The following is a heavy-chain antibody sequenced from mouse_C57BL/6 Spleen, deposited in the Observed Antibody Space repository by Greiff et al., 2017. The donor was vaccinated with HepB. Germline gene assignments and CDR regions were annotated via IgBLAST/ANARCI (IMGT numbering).Heavy chain of an antibody. Sequence: VQLQQSGAELARPGASVKLSCKASGYTFTSYGISWVKQRTGQGLEWIGEIYPRSGNTYYNEKFKGKATLTADKSSSTAYMELRSLTSEDSAVYFCAREDGYPLPYWGQGTLGTVSA. CDR1: GYTFTSYG. J-gene: IGHJ3*01. D-gene: IGHD2-3*01. CDR2: IYPRSGNT. V-gene: IGHV1-81*01. CDR3: AREDGYPLPY.